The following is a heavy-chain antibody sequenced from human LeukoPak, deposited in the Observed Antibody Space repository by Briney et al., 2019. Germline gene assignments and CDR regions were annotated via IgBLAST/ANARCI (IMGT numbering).Heavy chain of an antibody. D-gene: IGHD6-19*01. CDR2: ISSPGGII. CDR1: GFTFSNYA. V-gene: IGHV3-11*04. Sequence: PGGSLRLSCAASGFTFSNYAMSWVRQAPGKGLERVSHISSPGGIIYYADSVKGRFTISRDNAKNSLFLQMNSLRAEDTAVYYCATGQGLVGYWGQGTLVTVSS. J-gene: IGHJ4*02. CDR3: ATGQGLVGY.